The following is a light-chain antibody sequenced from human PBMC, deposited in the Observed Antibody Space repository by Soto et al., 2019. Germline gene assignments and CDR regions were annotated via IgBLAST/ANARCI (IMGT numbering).Light chain of an antibody. CDR1: QTTSGW. CDR3: QQCDTYTLN. Sequence: DIQMTQSPSTLSASVGDRVTITCRASQTTSGWLAWYQQKPGKAPKLLIYKASILKSGVPSRFSGSTTGTKFTLTISTLQTDDFATYYCQQCDTYTLNFGGGTKVQ. J-gene: IGKJ4*01. V-gene: IGKV1-5*03. CDR2: KAS.